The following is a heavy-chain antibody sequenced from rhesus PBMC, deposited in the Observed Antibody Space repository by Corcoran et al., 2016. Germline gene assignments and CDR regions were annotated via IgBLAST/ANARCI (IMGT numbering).Heavy chain of an antibody. CDR2: LRKKANGGTA. V-gene: IGHV3-116*02. CDR1: GFTFSDYY. Sequence: EVRLVESGGGLVQPGGSLRLSCAASGFTFSDYYMSWVRTDQGKGPEWVGLLRKKANGGTAEYAATVKGRFTISRDDSKSIASLQMNSLKTEDTAVYYCARVIAAAGHFDYWGQGVLVTVSS. J-gene: IGHJ4*01. CDR3: ARVIAAAGHFDY. D-gene: IGHD6-25*01.